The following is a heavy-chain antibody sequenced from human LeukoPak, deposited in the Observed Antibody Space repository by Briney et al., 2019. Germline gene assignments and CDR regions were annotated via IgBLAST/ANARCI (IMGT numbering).Heavy chain of an antibody. J-gene: IGHJ4*02. CDR1: GFTFSSYA. D-gene: IGHD6-19*01. CDR2: ISGSGGST. V-gene: IGHV3-23*01. Sequence: PGGSLRLSCAASGFTFSSYAMSWVRQAPGKGLEWVSAISGSGGSTYYADSVKGRFTISRDNSKNTLYLQMNGLRAEDTAVYYCAKPDDAVAGRYPDYWGQGTLVTVSS. CDR3: AKPDDAVAGRYPDY.